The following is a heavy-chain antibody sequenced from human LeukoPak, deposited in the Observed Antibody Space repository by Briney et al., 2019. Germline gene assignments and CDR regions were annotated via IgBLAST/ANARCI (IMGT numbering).Heavy chain of an antibody. V-gene: IGHV3-48*03. CDR2: ISSSGSTI. CDR1: GFIFSSYE. Sequence: GGSLRLSCAASGFIFSSYEMNWVRQAPGKGLEWVSYISSSGSTIYYADSVKGRFTISRDNAKNSLYLQMNSLRAEDTAVYYCARDHSHYYDSDYYFDCWGQGTLVTVSS. D-gene: IGHD3-22*01. J-gene: IGHJ4*02. CDR3: ARDHSHYYDSDYYFDC.